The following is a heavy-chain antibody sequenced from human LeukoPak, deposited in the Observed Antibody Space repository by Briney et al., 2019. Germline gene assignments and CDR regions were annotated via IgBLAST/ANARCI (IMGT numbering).Heavy chain of an antibody. CDR2: INHSGST. J-gene: IGHJ4*02. CDR3: ARRGPGY. CDR1: GGSFSGYY. V-gene: IGHV4-34*01. Sequence: SESLSLTCAVYGGSFSGYYWSWIRQPPGKGLEWIGEINHSGSTNYNPSLKSRVTISVDTSKNQLSLKLSSVTAADTAVYYCARRGPGYWGQGTLVTVSS.